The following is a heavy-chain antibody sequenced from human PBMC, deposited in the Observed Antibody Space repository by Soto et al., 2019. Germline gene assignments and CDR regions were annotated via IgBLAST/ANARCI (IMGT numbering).Heavy chain of an antibody. V-gene: IGHV1-18*01. Sequence: QVKLVQSGAEVKNPGASVKVSCKASGYTFTRYAIGWARQAPGQGLEWMGWINTYNGNTNYAQNVQGRVTLTTNTSTSTAYMELRSLRSNDTAIYYCAMVDVYVTPSPQDVWGQGPTVIVSS. J-gene: IGHJ6*02. D-gene: IGHD3-16*01. CDR1: GYTFTRYA. CDR2: INTYNGNT. CDR3: AMVDVYVTPSPQDV.